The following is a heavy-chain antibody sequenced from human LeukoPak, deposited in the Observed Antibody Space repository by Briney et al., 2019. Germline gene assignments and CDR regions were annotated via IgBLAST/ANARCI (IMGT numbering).Heavy chain of an antibody. Sequence: SETLSLTCTVSGGSISSYYWSWIRQPPGKGLEWIGYIYHSGSTNYNPSLKSRVTISVDTSKNQFSLKLSSATAADTAVYYCAREIPPGVTFGGVSVAFDYWGQGTLVTVSS. J-gene: IGHJ4*02. CDR2: IYHSGST. D-gene: IGHD3-16*01. CDR3: AREIPPGVTFGGVSVAFDY. CDR1: GGSISSYY. V-gene: IGHV4-59*01.